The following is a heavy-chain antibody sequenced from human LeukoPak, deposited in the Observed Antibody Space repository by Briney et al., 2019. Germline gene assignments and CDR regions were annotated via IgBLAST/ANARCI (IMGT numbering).Heavy chain of an antibody. V-gene: IGHV3-7*01. D-gene: IGHD3-16*01. CDR3: VRNLAYDSFDI. Sequence: GGSLRLSCAASRFTFRGSWMAWVRKAPGKGLEWVATIKEDGSQKYYVDFVKGRFTISRDNAKNSLFLQMNSLRVEDTAVYFCVRNLAYDSFDIWGQGTMVTVSS. J-gene: IGHJ3*02. CDR1: RFTFRGSW. CDR2: IKEDGSQK.